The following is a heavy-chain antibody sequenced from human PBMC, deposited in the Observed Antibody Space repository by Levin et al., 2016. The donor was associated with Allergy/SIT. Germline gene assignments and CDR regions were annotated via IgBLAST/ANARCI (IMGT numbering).Heavy chain of an antibody. CDR3: ARDISSSWYREVVWFDP. CDR1: GGSFSGYY. J-gene: IGHJ5*02. V-gene: IGHV4-34*01. CDR2: INHSGST. Sequence: SETLSLTCAVYGGSFSGYYWSWIRQPPGKGLEWIGEINHSGSTNYNPSLKSRVTISVDTSKNQFSLKLSSVTAADTAVYYCARDISSSWYREVVWFDPWGQGTLVTVSS. D-gene: IGHD6-13*01.